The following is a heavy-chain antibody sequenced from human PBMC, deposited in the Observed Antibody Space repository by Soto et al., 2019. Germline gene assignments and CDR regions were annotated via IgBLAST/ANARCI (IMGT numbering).Heavy chain of an antibody. D-gene: IGHD1-26*01. CDR1: GGSISSYY. Sequence: SETLSLTCTVSGGSISSYYWSWIRQPPGKGLEWIASIYYSGSTNYNPSLKSRVTISVDTSKKLFSLRLTSVTAADTAVYYCARIGSGSFQDTFDIWGQGTMVTVSS. V-gene: IGHV4-59*01. CDR3: ARIGSGSFQDTFDI. CDR2: IYYSGST. J-gene: IGHJ3*02.